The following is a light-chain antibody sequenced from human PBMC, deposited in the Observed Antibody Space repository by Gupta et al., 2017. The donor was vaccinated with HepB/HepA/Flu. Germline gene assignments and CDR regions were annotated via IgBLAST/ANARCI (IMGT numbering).Light chain of an antibody. CDR1: SSDVGGYNY. CDR2: DVS. V-gene: IGLV2-14*01. J-gene: IGLJ2*01. CDR3: SAYTSSSTRV. Sequence: QSALTQPASVSGSPVQSITISCTGTSSDVGGYNYVSWYQQHPGKAPNLMIYDVSNRPSAVSNRFSGSRSGNTASLTISGLQAEDEADYYCSAYTSSSTRVFGGGTKLTVL.